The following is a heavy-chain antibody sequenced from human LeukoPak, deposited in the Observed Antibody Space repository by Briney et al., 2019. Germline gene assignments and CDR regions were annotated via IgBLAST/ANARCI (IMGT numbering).Heavy chain of an antibody. J-gene: IGHJ4*02. CDR1: GGSISSGGYS. Sequence: SETLSLTCAVSGGSISSGGYSWSWIRQPPGKGLEWIGYIYHSGSTYYNPSLKSRVTISVDRSKNQFSLKLSSVTAVDTAVYYCARDRRTYYTGSGSYYKVGRLDFWGQGTLITVSS. V-gene: IGHV4-30-2*01. CDR2: IYHSGST. CDR3: ARDRRTYYTGSGSYYKVGRLDF. D-gene: IGHD3-10*01.